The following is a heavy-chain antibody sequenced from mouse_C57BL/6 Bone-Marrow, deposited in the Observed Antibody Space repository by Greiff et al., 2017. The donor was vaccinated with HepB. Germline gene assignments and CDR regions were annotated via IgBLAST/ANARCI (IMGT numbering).Heavy chain of an antibody. CDR1: GYTFTSEW. V-gene: IGHV1-72*01. D-gene: IGHD2-3*01. CDR3: ARDGYYGAMDY. J-gene: IGHJ4*01. Sequence: VQLQQPGAELVKPGASVKLSGKEAGYTFTSEWMHWVKQREGRGLVCTGRIDPNSGGTKYNEKFKSKATLTVDKPSSTAYMQLSSLTSEDSAVYYCARDGYYGAMDYWGQGTSVTVSS. CDR2: IDPNSGGT.